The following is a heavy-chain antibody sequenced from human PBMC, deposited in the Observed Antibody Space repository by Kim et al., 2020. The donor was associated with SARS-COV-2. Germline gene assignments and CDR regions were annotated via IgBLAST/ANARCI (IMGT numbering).Heavy chain of an antibody. D-gene: IGHD6-25*01. V-gene: IGHV1-46*01. J-gene: IGHJ6*02. CDR3: ARQRHYGMDV. Sequence: ASVKVSCKASGYTFSSYYMHWVRQAPGQGLEWMGIVNPSGGNTNYAQKFQGRVTVTRDTSTTTVYMELSSLRSEDTAVYYCARQRHYGMDVWGQGTTVTVSS. CDR1: GYTFSSYY. CDR2: VNPSGGNT.